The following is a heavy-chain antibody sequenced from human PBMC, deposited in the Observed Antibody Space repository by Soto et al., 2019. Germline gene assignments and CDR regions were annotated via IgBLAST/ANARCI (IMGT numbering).Heavy chain of an antibody. Sequence: GGSLRLSCAASGFTFSTYAMNWVRQAPGKGLEWVSSISSTSSYIYYADSVKGRLSISRDNAKDSLYLQMNNLRAEDTAVYHCARDPYCNNGSCYEWFGPWGQGTLVTVSS. CDR3: ARDPYCNNGSCYEWFGP. CDR1: GFTFSTYA. J-gene: IGHJ5*02. V-gene: IGHV3-21*01. D-gene: IGHD2-2*01. CDR2: ISSTSSYI.